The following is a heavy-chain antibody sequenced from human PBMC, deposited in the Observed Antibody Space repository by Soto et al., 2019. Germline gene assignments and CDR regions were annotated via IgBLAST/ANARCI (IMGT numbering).Heavy chain of an antibody. V-gene: IGHV3-21*04. CDR2: ISNSGTYV. J-gene: IGHJ4*02. CDR1: GFIFGIYT. CDR3: ATASAQWLGGSRADY. D-gene: IGHD6-19*01. Sequence: KTWGSMRLSSAASGFIFGIYTMNWVRQAPGKGLEWVSSISNSGTYVTYADTVKGRFTISRDNDKNSLFLQMNSLRADDTAVYYCATASAQWLGGSRADYWGQGTLVTVSS.